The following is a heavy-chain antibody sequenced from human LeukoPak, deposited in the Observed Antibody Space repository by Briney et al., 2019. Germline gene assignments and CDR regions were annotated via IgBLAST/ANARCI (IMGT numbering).Heavy chain of an antibody. CDR1: GGSIKGDY. CDR2: IYTSGST. D-gene: IGHD3-22*01. J-gene: IGHJ4*02. V-gene: IGHV4-4*07. Sequence: SETLSLTCTVSGGSIKGDYWSWVRQPAGKGLEWIGRIYTSGSTNYNPSLESRVTISVDKSKNQFSLKLTSVTAAYTAVYYCARSYYPKIGFYYHYFDYWGQGILVTVSS. CDR3: ARSYYPKIGFYYHYFDY.